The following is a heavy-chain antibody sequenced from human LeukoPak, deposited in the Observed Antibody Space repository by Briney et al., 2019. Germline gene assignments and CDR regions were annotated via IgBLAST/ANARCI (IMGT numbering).Heavy chain of an antibody. CDR1: GVSTSSSNSY. CDR3: ARGRYYYGSGSYTRIDY. V-gene: IGHV4-39*07. D-gene: IGHD3-10*01. Sequence: SETLSLTCTVSGVSTSSSNSYWGWIRQPPGKGLEWIGSIYYSGNTYYNASLKSQVSISIDTSKNQFSLRLTSVTAADTAVYYCARGRYYYGSGSYTRIDYWGQGTLVTVSS. CDR2: IYYSGNT. J-gene: IGHJ4*02.